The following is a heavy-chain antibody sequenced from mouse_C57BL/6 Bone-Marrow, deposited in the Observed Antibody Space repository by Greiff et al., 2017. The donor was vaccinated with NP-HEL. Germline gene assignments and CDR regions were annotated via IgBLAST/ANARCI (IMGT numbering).Heavy chain of an antibody. J-gene: IGHJ4*01. V-gene: IGHV5-4*03. CDR3: ASLYYGSSYYAMDY. CDR2: ISDGGSYT. Sequence: DVKLVESGGGLVKPGGSLKLSCAASGFTFSSYAMSWVRQTPEKRLEWVATISDGGSYTYYPANVKGRFTISRDNAKNNLYLQMSHLKSEDTAMYYCASLYYGSSYYAMDYWGQGTSVTVSS. CDR1: GFTFSSYA. D-gene: IGHD1-1*01.